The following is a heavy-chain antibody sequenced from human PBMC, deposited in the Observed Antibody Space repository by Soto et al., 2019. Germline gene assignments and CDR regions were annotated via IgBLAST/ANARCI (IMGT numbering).Heavy chain of an antibody. CDR2: ISDGGERT. D-gene: IGHD3-3*01. CDR3: ARDRSTDFGLDV. Sequence: EVLLLESGGDSVQPGGSLRLSCIGSGFTFSDYVMSWVRQVPGKGLEWVSSISDGGERTDYRDSVRGRFTISRDNARFTLHLLMNSLRVDDTATYFCARDRSTDFGLDVWGQGTTVTVSS. V-gene: IGHV3-23*01. J-gene: IGHJ6*02. CDR1: GFTFSDYV.